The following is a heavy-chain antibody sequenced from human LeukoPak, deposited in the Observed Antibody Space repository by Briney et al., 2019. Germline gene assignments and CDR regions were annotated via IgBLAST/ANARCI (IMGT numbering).Heavy chain of an antibody. V-gene: IGHV4-59*08. Sequence: PSETLSLTCRVSGGSVSSYYWSWIRQSPGKGLEWIGYIHNSGRTNYNPSLKSRVTGIVDTSKNQVSLRLSSVTAADTAVYYCARHGTISSESYFDYWGQGALVTVSS. CDR3: ARHGTISSESYFDY. J-gene: IGHJ4*02. D-gene: IGHD1-14*01. CDR2: IHNSGRT. CDR1: GGSVSSYY.